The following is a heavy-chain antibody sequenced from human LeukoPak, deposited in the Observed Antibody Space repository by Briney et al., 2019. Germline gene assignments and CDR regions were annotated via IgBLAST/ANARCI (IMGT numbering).Heavy chain of an antibody. Sequence: ASVKVSCKASGYTFTGYYMHWVRQAPGQGLEWMGWINPNSGGTNYAQKFQGRVTMTRDTSISTAYMELSRLRSDDTAVYYCARDAPKLLWFGELLPRNAFDIWGQGTMATVSS. CDR2: INPNSGGT. CDR3: ARDAPKLLWFGELLPRNAFDI. J-gene: IGHJ3*02. D-gene: IGHD3-10*01. V-gene: IGHV1-2*02. CDR1: GYTFTGYY.